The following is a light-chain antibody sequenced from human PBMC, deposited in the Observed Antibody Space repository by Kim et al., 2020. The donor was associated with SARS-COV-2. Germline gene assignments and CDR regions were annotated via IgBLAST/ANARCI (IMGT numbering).Light chain of an antibody. J-gene: IGKJ4*01. Sequence: ASVGDTVTMSCAASQSISSYLNWHQQKPGKAPNLLIYGASNLQSGVPPRFSGSGAGTDFTLTISSLQAEDFAAYYCQQSDRTPLTFGGGTKVDIK. CDR3: QQSDRTPLT. CDR1: QSISSY. CDR2: GAS. V-gene: IGKV1-39*01.